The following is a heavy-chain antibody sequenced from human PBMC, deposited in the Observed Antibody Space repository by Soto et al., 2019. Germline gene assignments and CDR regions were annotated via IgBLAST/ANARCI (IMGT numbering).Heavy chain of an antibody. CDR2: ISYSGNT. J-gene: IGHJ1*01. CDR3: ASYYYDSSGYYYVPWVY. V-gene: IGHV4-39*01. D-gene: IGHD3-22*01. CDR1: GGSISSSSYY. Sequence: SETLSLTCTVSGGSISSSSYYWGWIRQPPGKGLEWIGSISYSGNTYYNPSLKSRVTISVDTSKNQFSLKLSSVTAADTAVYYCASYYYDSSGYYYVPWVYWGQVTLVSVS.